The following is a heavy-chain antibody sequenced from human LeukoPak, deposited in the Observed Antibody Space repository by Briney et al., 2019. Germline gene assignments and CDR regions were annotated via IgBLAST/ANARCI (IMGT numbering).Heavy chain of an antibody. Sequence: SVKVSCKASGGTFSSYAISWVRQAPGQGLEWMGGIIPIFGTANYAQKFQGRVTITADESTSTAYMELSSLRSEDTAVYYCARPMVRGVIGWFDPWGQGTLVTVSS. CDR1: GGTFSSYA. CDR2: IIPIFGTA. CDR3: ARPMVRGVIGWFDP. J-gene: IGHJ5*02. D-gene: IGHD3-10*01. V-gene: IGHV1-69*13.